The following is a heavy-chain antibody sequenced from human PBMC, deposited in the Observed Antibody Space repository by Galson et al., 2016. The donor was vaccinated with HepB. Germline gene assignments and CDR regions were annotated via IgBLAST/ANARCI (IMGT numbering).Heavy chain of an antibody. D-gene: IGHD2-2*01. Sequence: SETLSLTCAVYGGSFGGYYWSWIRQPPGRGLEWIGEINHSGSTKYNPPLKSRVTISVDTSKNQFSLNLTSVTAADTGVYYCAREYCSDTNCYRRHYYFDNWGQGTVVTGSS. V-gene: IGHV4-34*01. CDR2: INHSGST. CDR3: AREYCSDTNCYRRHYYFDN. CDR1: GGSFGGYY. J-gene: IGHJ4*02.